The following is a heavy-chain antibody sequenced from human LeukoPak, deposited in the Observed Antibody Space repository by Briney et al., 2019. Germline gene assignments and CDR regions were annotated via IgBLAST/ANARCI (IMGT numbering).Heavy chain of an antibody. J-gene: IGHJ5*02. CDR2: IYYSGST. CDR1: GGSISSGDYY. CDR3: ARDSITMVRGASP. D-gene: IGHD3-10*01. Sequence: SQTLSLTCTVSGGSISSGDYYWSWIRQPPGKGLEWIGYIYYSGSTYYNPSLKSRVTISVDTSKNQFSLKLSSVTAADTAVYYCARDSITMVRGASPRGQGTLVTVSS. V-gene: IGHV4-30-4*01.